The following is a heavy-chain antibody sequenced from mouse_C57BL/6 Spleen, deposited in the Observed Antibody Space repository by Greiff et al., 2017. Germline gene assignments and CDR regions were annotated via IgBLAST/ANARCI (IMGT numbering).Heavy chain of an antibody. D-gene: IGHD2-4*01. V-gene: IGHV5-4*03. CDR2: ISDGGSYT. CDR3: ARFDYDGWFAY. Sequence: EVKVVESGGGLVKPGGSLKLSCAASGFTFSSYAMSWVRQTPEKRLEWVATISDGGSYTYYPDNVKGRFTISRDNAKNNLYLQMSHLKSEDTAMYYCARFDYDGWFAYWGQGTLVTVSA. CDR1: GFTFSSYA. J-gene: IGHJ3*01.